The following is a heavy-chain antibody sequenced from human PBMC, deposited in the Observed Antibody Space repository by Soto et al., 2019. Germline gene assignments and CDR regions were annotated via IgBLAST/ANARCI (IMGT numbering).Heavy chain of an antibody. CDR3: ARDRFYSGLDV. Sequence: SETLSLTCTVSGGSVSSAGYYWSWIRQPPGKGLEWIGHISYSGSTNYNPSLKSRITISVDTSKNQFSLKLSSVTAADTAVYYCARDRFYSGLDVWGQGTTVTVSS. CDR2: ISYSGST. J-gene: IGHJ6*02. V-gene: IGHV4-61*08. CDR1: GGSVSSAGYY.